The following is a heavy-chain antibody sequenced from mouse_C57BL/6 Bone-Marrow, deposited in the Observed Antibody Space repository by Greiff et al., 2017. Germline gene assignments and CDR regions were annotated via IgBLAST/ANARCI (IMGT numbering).Heavy chain of an antibody. D-gene: IGHD3-2*02. V-gene: IGHV1-19*01. CDR1: GYTFTDYY. CDR3: ARETAQATGFAY. J-gene: IGHJ3*01. CDR2: INPYNGGT. Sequence: VQLQQSGPVLVKPGASVKMSCKASGYTFTDYYMNWVKQSHGKSLEWIGVINPYNGGTSYNQKFKGKATLTVDKSSSTAYMELNSLTSEDSAVYYCARETAQATGFAYWGQGTLVTVSA.